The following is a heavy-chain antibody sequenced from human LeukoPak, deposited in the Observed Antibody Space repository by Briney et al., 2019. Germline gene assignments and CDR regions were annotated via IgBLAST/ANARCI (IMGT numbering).Heavy chain of an antibody. CDR1: GGTFSSYA. CDR3: ARWTYGDLYYYYGMYV. J-gene: IGHJ6*02. Sequence: GSSVKVSCKASGGTFSSYAISWVRHAPGQGLEWMGGIIPIFGTANYAQKFQGRVTITADESTSPAYMELSSLRSEDTAVYYCARWTYGDLYYYYGMYVWGQGTTVTVSS. CDR2: IIPIFGTA. V-gene: IGHV1-69*01. D-gene: IGHD4-17*01.